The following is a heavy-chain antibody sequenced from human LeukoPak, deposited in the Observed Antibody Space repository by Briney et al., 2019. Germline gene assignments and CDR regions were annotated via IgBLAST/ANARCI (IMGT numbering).Heavy chain of an antibody. CDR3: ARESSSFLDY. V-gene: IGHV3-21*04. Sequence: GGSLRLSCAASGFAFSLYNMNWVRQAPGKGLEWVSCIDGSNYIYYADSVKGRFTISRDNSKNTLYLQMNSLRADDTAVYYCARESSSFLDYWGQGTLVTVSS. CDR2: IDGSNYI. J-gene: IGHJ4*02. CDR1: GFAFSLYN. D-gene: IGHD6-6*01.